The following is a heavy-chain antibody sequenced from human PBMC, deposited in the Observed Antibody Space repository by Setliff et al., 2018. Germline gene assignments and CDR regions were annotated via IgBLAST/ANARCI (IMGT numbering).Heavy chain of an antibody. CDR3: AREVGTSTSSDAFDV. D-gene: IGHD1-26*01. J-gene: IGHJ3*01. CDR2: IYHSGSA. V-gene: IGHV4-30-4*08. CDR1: GDSISSGDYF. Sequence: SETLSLTCTVSGDSISSGDYFWSWIRQPPGKGLEWIAYIYHSGSAYHNPSLKSRVTMSVDTSKNQFSLHLTSVTAADTAVYYCAREVGTSTSSDAFDVWGQGMMVTVS.